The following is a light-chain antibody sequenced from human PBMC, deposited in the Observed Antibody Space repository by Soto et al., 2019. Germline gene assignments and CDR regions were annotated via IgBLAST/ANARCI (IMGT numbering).Light chain of an antibody. CDR1: QSVSSNY. J-gene: IGKJ1*01. Sequence: EIVLTQSPGTLSLSPGERATLSCRASQSVSSNYLAWYQQKPGQAPRLLIYGASSRATGIPARFSGSGSGTEFTLTISNLQPDDFATYYCQQYDSYWTFGQGTKVDIK. CDR3: QQYDSYWT. CDR2: GAS. V-gene: IGKV3-20*01.